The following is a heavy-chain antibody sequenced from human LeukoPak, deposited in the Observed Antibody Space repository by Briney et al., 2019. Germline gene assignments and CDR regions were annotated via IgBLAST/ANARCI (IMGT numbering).Heavy chain of an antibody. Sequence: PSETLSLTCAVSGGSISSGGYSWSWIRQPPGKGLEWIGYIYHSGSTYYNPSLKSRVTISVDRSKNQFSLKLSSVTAADTAVYYCARNDYGDSRSRPSMGYFDLWGRGTLVTVSS. CDR2: IYHSGST. D-gene: IGHD4-17*01. CDR3: ARNDYGDSRSRPSMGYFDL. J-gene: IGHJ2*01. V-gene: IGHV4-30-2*01. CDR1: GGSISSGGYS.